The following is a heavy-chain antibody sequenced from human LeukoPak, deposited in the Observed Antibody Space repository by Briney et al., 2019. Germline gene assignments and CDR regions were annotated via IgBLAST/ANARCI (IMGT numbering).Heavy chain of an antibody. CDR3: AREDHGTYYMDV. J-gene: IGHJ6*03. V-gene: IGHV3-48*01. CDR2: ISGDSRTI. CDR1: GFTFSTYS. D-gene: IGHD5-24*01. Sequence: GGSLRLSCAASGFTFSTYSMIWVRQAPGKGLEWLSYISGDSRTIYYPDSVKGRFTISRDNAKNSLYLQLISLRAEDTAVYYCAREDHGTYYMDVWGKGTTVTVSS.